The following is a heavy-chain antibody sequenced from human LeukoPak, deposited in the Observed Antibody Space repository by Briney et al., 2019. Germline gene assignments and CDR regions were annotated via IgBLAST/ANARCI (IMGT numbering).Heavy chain of an antibody. CDR2: ISAYNGNT. V-gene: IGHV1-18*01. Sequence: GAPVNVSCTASGYTFTSYGISWVRQAPGQGLEWMGWISAYNGNTNYAQKLQGRVTITTDTSTSTAYRELRSLRSDDTAVYYRPRTLTEIDPWGQGTLVTVSS. D-gene: IGHD3-9*01. CDR1: GYTFTSYG. CDR3: PRTLTEIDP. J-gene: IGHJ5*02.